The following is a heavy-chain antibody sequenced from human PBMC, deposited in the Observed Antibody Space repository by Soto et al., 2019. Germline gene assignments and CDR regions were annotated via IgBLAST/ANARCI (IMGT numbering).Heavy chain of an antibody. CDR2: FYYAGNT. J-gene: IGHJ4*02. CDR1: DASITSPSYY. D-gene: IGHD2-15*01. Sequence: SETLSLTCSVSDASITSPSYYWAWIRQPPGEGLEWIGTFYYAGNTNYKSSLKSRLTISVNAAKKQLTLQMTSVTATDTASYYCARGLNMARGGGTALEWGLGTMVTVSS. CDR3: ARGLNMARGGGTALE. V-gene: IGHV4-39*06.